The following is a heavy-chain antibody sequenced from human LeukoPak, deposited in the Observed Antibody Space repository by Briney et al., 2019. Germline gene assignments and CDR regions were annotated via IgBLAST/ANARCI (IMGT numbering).Heavy chain of an antibody. Sequence: GGSLRLSCAASGFTFSSYEMNWVRHAPGKGLEWVSYISSSGSTIYYADSVKGRFTISRDNAKNSLYLQMNRLRAEDTAVYYCARGSRSSRRVAGYTDYWGQGTLVTVSS. V-gene: IGHV3-48*03. CDR1: GFTFSSYE. CDR2: ISSSGSTI. D-gene: IGHD6-19*01. CDR3: ARGSRSSRRVAGYTDY. J-gene: IGHJ4*02.